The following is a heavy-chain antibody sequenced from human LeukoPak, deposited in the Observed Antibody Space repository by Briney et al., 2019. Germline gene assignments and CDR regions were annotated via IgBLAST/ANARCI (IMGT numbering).Heavy chain of an antibody. V-gene: IGHV4-34*01. CDR3: ARGDIVVLPAALAYYYMDV. J-gene: IGHJ6*03. D-gene: IGHD2-2*01. CDR1: GGSFSGYY. Sequence: SETLSLTCAVYGGSFSGYYWSWIRQPPGKGLEWIGEINHSGSTNYNPSLKSRVTISVDTSKNQFSLKLSSVTAADTAVYYCARGDIVVLPAALAYYYMDVWGKGTTVTVSS. CDR2: INHSGST.